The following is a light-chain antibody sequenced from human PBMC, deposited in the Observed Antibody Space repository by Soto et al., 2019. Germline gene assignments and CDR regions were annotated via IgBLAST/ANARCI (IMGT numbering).Light chain of an antibody. J-gene: IGKJ1*01. Sequence: DIQMTQSPSILSASVGDRVTSTCRASESISTWLAWYQQKPGKAPNLLVYDASYLHTGVPSRFRGSGYGTEFTLTISSLQPDDFATYYCQQYNTYSCAFGQGTKVESK. CDR1: ESISTW. V-gene: IGKV1-5*01. CDR3: QQYNTYSCA. CDR2: DAS.